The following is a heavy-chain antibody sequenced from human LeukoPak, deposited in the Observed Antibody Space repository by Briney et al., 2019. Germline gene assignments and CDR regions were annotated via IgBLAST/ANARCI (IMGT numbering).Heavy chain of an antibody. CDR3: ARDPSNSGYDYLYYFDY. CDR1: GYTFTDHY. CDR2: IHPGRGDT. Sequence: ASVKVSCKALGYTFTDHYFRWLRQAPGQGLEWMGWIHPGRGDTNYAQKFQGRVTMTRDMSISTAYMELSRLRSDDTAVYYCARDPSNSGYDYLYYFDYWGQGTLVTVSS. D-gene: IGHD5-12*01. V-gene: IGHV1-2*02. J-gene: IGHJ4*02.